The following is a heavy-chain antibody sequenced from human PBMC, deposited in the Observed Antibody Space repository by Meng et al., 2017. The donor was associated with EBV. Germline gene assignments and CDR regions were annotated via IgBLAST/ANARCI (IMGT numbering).Heavy chain of an antibody. D-gene: IGHD3-22*01. Sequence: QFHRGEAWAEVKKSGSSVMVSCKASGYTFTGYGISCVRQALGQGLEGMGWISAYNGNTNYVEKLQGRVTMTTDTSTSTAYMELRSLRSDDTAVYYCARDGRLYDTPSPFDYWGLGTLVTVSS. V-gene: IGHV1-18*01. CDR2: ISAYNGNT. J-gene: IGHJ4*02. CDR1: GYTFTGYG. CDR3: ARDGRLYDTPSPFDY.